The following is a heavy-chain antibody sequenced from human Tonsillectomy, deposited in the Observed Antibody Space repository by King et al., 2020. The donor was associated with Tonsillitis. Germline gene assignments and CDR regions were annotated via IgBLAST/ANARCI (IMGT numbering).Heavy chain of an antibody. V-gene: IGHV4-59*08. J-gene: IGHJ4*02. CDR3: ARHSTSDINYYESSAHFDY. D-gene: IGHD3-22*01. Sequence: QLQESGPGLVKPSETLSLTCTVSGGPISSYYWSWIRQPPGKGLAWLGNVYYSGSTNYNPSLKSRVTISVDTSRNQFSLRLSSVTAADTAVYYCARHSTSDINYYESSAHFDYWGQGTLVTVSS. CDR1: GGPISSYY. CDR2: VYYSGST.